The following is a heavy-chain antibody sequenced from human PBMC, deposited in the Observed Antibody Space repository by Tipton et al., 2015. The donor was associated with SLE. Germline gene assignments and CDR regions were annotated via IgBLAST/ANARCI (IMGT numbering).Heavy chain of an antibody. CDR1: GFTFSSYA. D-gene: IGHD2-15*01. CDR3: AKGGDIVVVVAATADYFDY. CDR2: VYSGGSSA. J-gene: IGHJ4*02. V-gene: IGHV3-23*03. Sequence: SLRLSCAASGFTFSSYAMSWVRQAQGKGLEWVSIVYSGGSSAYADSVKGRFTISRDNSKNTLYLQMNSLRAEDTAVYYCAKGGDIVVVVAATADYFDYWGQGTLVTVSS.